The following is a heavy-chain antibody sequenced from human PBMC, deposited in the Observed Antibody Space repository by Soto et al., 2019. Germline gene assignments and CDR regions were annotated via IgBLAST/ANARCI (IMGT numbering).Heavy chain of an antibody. CDR2: ISAYNGNT. J-gene: IGHJ4*02. V-gene: IGHV1-18*01. CDR1: GYTFTSYG. D-gene: IGHD1-26*01. Sequence: ASGKVSCKASGYTFTSYGISWGRQAPGQGLEWMGWISAYNGNTNYAQKLQGRVTMTTDTSTSTAYMELRSLRSDDTAAYYCARVASYGECELPTPFDYWGQGTLVTVSS. CDR3: ARVASYGECELPTPFDY.